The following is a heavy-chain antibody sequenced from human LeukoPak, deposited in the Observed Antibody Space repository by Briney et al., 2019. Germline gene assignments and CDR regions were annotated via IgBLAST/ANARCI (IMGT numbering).Heavy chain of an antibody. CDR3: ARNGYDSNWYPSGFDY. V-gene: IGHV4-59*08. J-gene: IGHJ4*02. CDR2: VYNSGNT. CDR1: GASISTYY. D-gene: IGHD6-13*01. Sequence: SETLSLTCTVSGASISTYYWSWIQQPPGKGLEWIGYVYNSGNTYYNPSLNSRASISEDTSKNQLSLKVNSVTAADTAVYYCARNGYDSNWYPSGFDYWGQGTLVTVSS.